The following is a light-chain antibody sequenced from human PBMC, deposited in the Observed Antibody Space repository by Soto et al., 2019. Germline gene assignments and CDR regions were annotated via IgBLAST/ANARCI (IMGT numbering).Light chain of an antibody. J-gene: IGKJ5*01. CDR3: QQYENLPT. CDR1: QDISNY. Sequence: DIQMTPSPSTLSASVGDRVNITCQASQDISNYLNWYQQKPGKAPKLLIYDASNLEAGVPSRFRGSGSGTDFTFTISRLQPEDIATYYCQQYENLPTFGQGTRLEIK. V-gene: IGKV1-33*01. CDR2: DAS.